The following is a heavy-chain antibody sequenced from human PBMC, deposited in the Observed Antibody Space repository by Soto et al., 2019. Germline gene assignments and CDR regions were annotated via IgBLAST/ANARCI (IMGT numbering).Heavy chain of an antibody. Sequence: QLQLVQSGVEVKKPGASVRVSCKASGYPFRNYGINSVRQAPGQGLEWMGWISGHGGVTNYGPKCRERITSAKNTSSKTAYLKLWSLRSDATTVDYCANDGGLGARMHKCGMDVWGQGTTVTVSS. CDR1: GYPFRNYG. D-gene: IGHD1-1*01. V-gene: IGHV1-18*01. CDR3: ANDGGLGARMHKCGMDV. CDR2: ISGHGGVT. J-gene: IGHJ6*02.